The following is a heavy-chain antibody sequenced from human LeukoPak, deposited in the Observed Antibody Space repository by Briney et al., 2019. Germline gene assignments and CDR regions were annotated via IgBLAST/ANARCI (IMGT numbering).Heavy chain of an antibody. CDR3: ARVASYYDSSGYPFDY. CDR2: ISYDGRYQ. CDR1: GFTFNRYR. J-gene: IGHJ4*02. Sequence: GGSLRLSCAASGFTFNRYRLHWVRQAPGKGLEWVAVISYDGRYQFYADSVKGRFTVSRDNSKNTLYLQMNSLRAEDTAVYYCARVASYYDSSGYPFDYWGQGTLVTVSS. D-gene: IGHD3-22*01. V-gene: IGHV3-30*04.